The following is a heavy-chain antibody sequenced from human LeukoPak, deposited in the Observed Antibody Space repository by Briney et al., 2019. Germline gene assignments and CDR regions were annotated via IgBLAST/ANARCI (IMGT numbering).Heavy chain of an antibody. CDR1: GYTFTSYG. D-gene: IGHD6-13*01. J-gene: IGHJ4*02. V-gene: IGHV1-18*01. Sequence: ASVKVSYKASGYTFTSYGISWVRQAPGQGLEWMGWISAYNGNTNYAQKLQGRVTMTTDTSTSTAYMELRSLRSDDTAVYYCARRASYSSSWPYVDYWGQGTLVTVSS. CDR2: ISAYNGNT. CDR3: ARRASYSSSWPYVDY.